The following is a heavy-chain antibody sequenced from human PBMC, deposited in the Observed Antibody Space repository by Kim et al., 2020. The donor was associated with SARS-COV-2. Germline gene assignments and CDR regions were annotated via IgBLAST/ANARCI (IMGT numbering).Heavy chain of an antibody. CDR3: ARDSSSTKYFDY. Sequence: YYADSVKGRFTISRDNSKNTLYLQMNSLRAEDTAVYYCARDSSSTKYFDYWGQGTLVTVSS. V-gene: IGHV3-30*01. J-gene: IGHJ4*02. D-gene: IGHD6-6*01.